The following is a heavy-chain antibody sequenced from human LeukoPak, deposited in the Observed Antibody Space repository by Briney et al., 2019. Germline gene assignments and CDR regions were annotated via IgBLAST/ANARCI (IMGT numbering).Heavy chain of an antibody. CDR2: MRYDGSNI. CDR1: GFTFSSYG. V-gene: IGHV3-30*02. J-gene: IGHJ4*02. Sequence: GGSLRLSCAASGFTFSSYGMHCVREAPGEGLEWVAFMRYDGSNIYYAGPVKGRFTIPRENSKTTLYLQMNSLRAEDTAVYYCAKDLVNVVPAAALEYWGQGTLVTVSS. CDR3: AKDLVNVVPAAALEY. D-gene: IGHD2-2*01.